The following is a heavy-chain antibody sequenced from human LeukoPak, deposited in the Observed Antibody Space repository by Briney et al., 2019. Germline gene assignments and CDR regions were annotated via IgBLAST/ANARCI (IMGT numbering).Heavy chain of an antibody. D-gene: IGHD6-13*01. CDR1: GFIVSNNY. J-gene: IGHJ4*02. V-gene: IGHV3-66*01. Sequence: GGSLRLSCAASGFIVSNNYMSWVRQAPGMGLKWFSVIYRSGSTYYADSVKGRFTISRDDSKNTLYLQMGSLKVEDMAVYYCARALGAAAGLFFDFWGQGALVTVSS. CDR2: IYRSGST. CDR3: ARALGAAAGLFFDF.